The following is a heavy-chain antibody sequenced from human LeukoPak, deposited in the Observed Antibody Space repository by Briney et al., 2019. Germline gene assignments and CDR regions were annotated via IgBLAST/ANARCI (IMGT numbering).Heavy chain of an antibody. J-gene: IGHJ4*02. CDR3: AVRDNDY. Sequence: GGSLRLSCAASGFTFSSYTMHWVRQAPGKGLERVAIISYDGSNKYYADSVKGRFTISRDNSKNTLYLRMNSLRAEDTAVYYCAVRDNDYWGQGTLVTVSS. CDR2: ISYDGSNK. V-gene: IGHV3-30-3*01. D-gene: IGHD3-3*01. CDR1: GFTFSSYT.